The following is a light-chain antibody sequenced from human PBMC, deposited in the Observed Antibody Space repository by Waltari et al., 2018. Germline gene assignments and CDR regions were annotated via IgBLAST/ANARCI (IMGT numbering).Light chain of an antibody. Sequence: EIVMTQSPATLSVSPGERATLSCRASQSGSSNLDWYQHKPGQAPRRLSYGASTRATGIPARFSGSGSGTEFTLTISSLQSEDFAVYYCQQYNNWPGAFGQGTKVEIK. CDR1: QSGSSN. CDR2: GAS. CDR3: QQYNNWPGA. J-gene: IGKJ1*01. V-gene: IGKV3-15*01.